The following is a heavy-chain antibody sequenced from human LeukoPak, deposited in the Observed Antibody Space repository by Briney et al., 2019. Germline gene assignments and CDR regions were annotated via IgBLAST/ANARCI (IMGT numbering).Heavy chain of an antibody. CDR2: IYYSGST. V-gene: IGHV4-31*03. J-gene: IGHJ4*02. CDR1: GGSISSGYY. Sequence: SETLSLTCSVSGGSISSGYYWSWIRQHPGKGLEWIGYIYYSGSTYYNPSLKSRATISVDTSKSQFSLKLSSVTAADTAVYYCARATYDSSVHFDYWGQGTLVTVSS. D-gene: IGHD3-22*01. CDR3: ARATYDSSVHFDY.